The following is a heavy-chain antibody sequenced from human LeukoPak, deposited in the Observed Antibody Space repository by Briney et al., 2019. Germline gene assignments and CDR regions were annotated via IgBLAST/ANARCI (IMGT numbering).Heavy chain of an antibody. CDR1: GYTFTSYA. V-gene: IGHV7-4-1*02. CDR2: INTNTGNP. J-gene: IGHJ5*02. D-gene: IGHD3-10*01. Sequence: ASVKVSCKASGYTFTSYAMNWVRQAPGQGLEWMGWINTNTGNPTYAQGFTGRFVFSLDTSVSTAYLQISSLKAEDTAVYYCARDRPRRARGVITTFPWFDPWGQGTLVTVSS. CDR3: ARDRPRRARGVITTFPWFDP.